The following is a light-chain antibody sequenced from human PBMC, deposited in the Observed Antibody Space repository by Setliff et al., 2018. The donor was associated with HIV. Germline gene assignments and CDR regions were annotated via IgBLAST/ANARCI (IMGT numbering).Light chain of an antibody. CDR2: GVN. CDR3: TSYASSSTLYV. J-gene: IGLJ1*01. Sequence: QSVLAQPASVSGSPGQSITISCTGTSSDVGGYNYVSWYQQYPGKAPKLMIYGVNNRPSGVSNRFSGSKSGNTASLTISGLQAEDEADYYCTSYASSSTLYVFGTGTKVTVL. CDR1: SSDVGGYNY. V-gene: IGLV2-14*01.